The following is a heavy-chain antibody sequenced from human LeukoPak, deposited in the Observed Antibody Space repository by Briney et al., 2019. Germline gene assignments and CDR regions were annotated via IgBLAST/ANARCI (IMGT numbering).Heavy chain of an antibody. D-gene: IGHD6-13*01. CDR3: ARGFWLWERQQPTPLDY. CDR2: INPNSGGT. J-gene: IGHJ4*02. Sequence: GASVKVSCKASGYTFTGYYMHWVRQAPGQGLEWMGWINPNSGGTNYAQKLQGRVTMTRDTSISTAYMELSRLRSDDTAVYYCARGFWLWERQQPTPLDYWGQGTLVTVSS. CDR1: GYTFTGYY. V-gene: IGHV1-2*02.